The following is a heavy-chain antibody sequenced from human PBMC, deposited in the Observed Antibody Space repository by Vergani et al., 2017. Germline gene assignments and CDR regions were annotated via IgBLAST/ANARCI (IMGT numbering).Heavy chain of an antibody. CDR3: ARMPSRDDFWSGYYFDY. D-gene: IGHD3-3*01. J-gene: IGHJ4*02. CDR1: GFSLSNARMG. Sequence: QVTLKESGPVLVKPTETLTLTCTVSGFSLSNARMGVSWIRQPPGKALEWLAHIFSNDEKSSSTSLKSRLTISKDTSKRQVVLTMTNMDPVDTATYYCARMPSRDDFWSGYYFDYWGQGTLVTVSS. CDR2: IFSNDEK. V-gene: IGHV2-26*01.